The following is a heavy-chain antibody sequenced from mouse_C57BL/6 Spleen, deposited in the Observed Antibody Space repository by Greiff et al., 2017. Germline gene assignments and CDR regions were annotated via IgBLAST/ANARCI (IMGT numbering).Heavy chain of an antibody. J-gene: IGHJ1*03. Sequence: EVQRVESGGGLVKPGGSLKLSCAASGFTFSDYGMHWVRQAPEKGLEWVAYISSGSSTIYYADTVKGRFTISRDNAKNTLFLQMTSLRSEDTAMYYCARHDGYFDVWGTGTTVTVSS. CDR2: ISSGSSTI. CDR1: GFTFSDYG. CDR3: ARHDGYFDV. V-gene: IGHV5-17*01.